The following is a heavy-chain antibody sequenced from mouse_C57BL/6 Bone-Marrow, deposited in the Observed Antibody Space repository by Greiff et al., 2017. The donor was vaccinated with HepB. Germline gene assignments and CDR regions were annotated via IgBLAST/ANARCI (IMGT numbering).Heavy chain of an antibody. V-gene: IGHV10-3*01. J-gene: IGHJ2*01. D-gene: IGHD1-1*01. CDR2: IRSKSSNYAT. Sequence: EVQLVESGGGLVQPKGSLKLSCAASGFTFNTYAMHWVRQAPGKGLEWVARIRSKSSNYATYYADSVKDRFTISRDDSQSMLYLQMNNLKTEDTAMYYCVREGYYGSSSYFDYWGQGTTLTVSS. CDR3: VREGYYGSSSYFDY. CDR1: GFTFNTYA.